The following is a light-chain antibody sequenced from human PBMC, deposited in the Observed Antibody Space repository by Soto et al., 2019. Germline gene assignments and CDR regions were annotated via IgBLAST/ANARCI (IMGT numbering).Light chain of an antibody. CDR3: QQRSNWPPA. CDR2: DAS. Sequence: EIVLTQSPASLSFSTGERATLSCRASQSVSSYLAWYQQKPGQAPRLLIYDASNRATGIPARFSGSGSGTDFTLTISSLEPEDFAVYYCQQRSNWPPAFGQGTRLEI. CDR1: QSVSSY. V-gene: IGKV3-11*01. J-gene: IGKJ5*01.